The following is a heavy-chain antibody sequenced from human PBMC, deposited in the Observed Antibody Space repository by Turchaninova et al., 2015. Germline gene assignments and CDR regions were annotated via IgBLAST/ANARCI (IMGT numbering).Heavy chain of an antibody. Sequence: EVQLVESGGGLVQPGGSLRLSCAASGFTFSSYWMSWVRQAPGQGLAWGANIEQEGRWKWNVAWERGGCTWPSSRDKNKINVRSAVDTAVYDFARYQLPSYSSSLLTSYYGMDVWGQGTTVTVSS. CDR2: IEQEGRWK. V-gene: IGHV3-7*03. J-gene: IGHJ6*02. D-gene: IGHD6-13*01. CDR1: GFTFSSYW. CDR3: ARYQLPSYSSSLLTSYYGMDV.